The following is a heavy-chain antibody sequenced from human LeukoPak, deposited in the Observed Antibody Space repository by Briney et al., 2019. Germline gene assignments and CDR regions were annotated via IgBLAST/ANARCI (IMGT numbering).Heavy chain of an antibody. Sequence: PSETLSLTCTVSGGSISTSSYYWGWIRQPPGKGLEWIGSIYYSGSTYYNPSLKSRVTISVDTSTNQFSLKLSSVTAADTAVYYCARHRIAAADDAFEIWGQGTMVTVSS. V-gene: IGHV4-39*01. CDR1: GGSISTSSYY. CDR3: ARHRIAAADDAFEI. CDR2: IYYSGST. J-gene: IGHJ3*02. D-gene: IGHD6-13*01.